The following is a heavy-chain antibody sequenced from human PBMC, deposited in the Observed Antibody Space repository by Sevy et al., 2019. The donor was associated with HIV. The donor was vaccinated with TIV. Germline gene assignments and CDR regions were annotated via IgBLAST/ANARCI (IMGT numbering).Heavy chain of an antibody. CDR2: ISGSGGST. Sequence: GGSLRLSCAASGFTFSSYAMSWVRQAPGKGLEWVSAISGSGGSTYYADSVKGRFTISRDNSKNTLYLQMNSLRAEDTAVDYCAKNDQVVAGTWGAFDIWGQGTMVTVSS. D-gene: IGHD2-15*01. V-gene: IGHV3-23*01. CDR1: GFTFSSYA. J-gene: IGHJ3*02. CDR3: AKNDQVVAGTWGAFDI.